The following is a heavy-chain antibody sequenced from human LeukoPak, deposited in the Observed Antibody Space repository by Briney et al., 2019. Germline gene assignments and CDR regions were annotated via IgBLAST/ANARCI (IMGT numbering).Heavy chain of an antibody. Sequence: RSGGSLRLPCTASGFTFGNYAMSWVRQAPGKGLEWVGFIRSKAYGGTAEYAASVKGRFTISRDDSKSIAYLQMNSLKTEDTAVHYCTKGANSNYYFDDWGQGTLVTVSS. D-gene: IGHD1-7*01. V-gene: IGHV3-49*04. J-gene: IGHJ4*02. CDR3: TKGANSNYYFDD. CDR1: GFTFGNYA. CDR2: IRSKAYGGTA.